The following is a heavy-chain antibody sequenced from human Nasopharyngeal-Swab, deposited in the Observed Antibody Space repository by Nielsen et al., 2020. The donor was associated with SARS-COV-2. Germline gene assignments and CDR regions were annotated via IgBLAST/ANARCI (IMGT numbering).Heavy chain of an antibody. Sequence: GGSLRLSCAASGFTFDDYAMHWVRQAPGKGLEWVSGISWNSGSIGYADSVKGRFTISRDNAKNSLYLQMNSLRAEDTALYYCAKDWIVTMIVVDNGVLWFDPRGQGTLVTVSS. CDR3: AKDWIVTMIVVDNGVLWFDP. J-gene: IGHJ5*02. D-gene: IGHD3-22*01. V-gene: IGHV3-9*01. CDR2: ISWNSGSI. CDR1: GFTFDDYA.